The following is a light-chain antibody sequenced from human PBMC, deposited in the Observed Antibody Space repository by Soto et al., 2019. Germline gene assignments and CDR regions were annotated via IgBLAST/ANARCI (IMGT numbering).Light chain of an antibody. CDR1: SSDVGGYHY. Sequence: QSALTQPASVSGSPGQWITISCTGTSSDVGGYHYVSWYQHHPGKAPKLMIFDVSNRPSGVSNRFSGSKSGNTASLTISGLQAEDEADYYCSSYTASSPYVFGTGTKVTVL. J-gene: IGLJ1*01. CDR3: SSYTASSPYV. CDR2: DVS. V-gene: IGLV2-14*03.